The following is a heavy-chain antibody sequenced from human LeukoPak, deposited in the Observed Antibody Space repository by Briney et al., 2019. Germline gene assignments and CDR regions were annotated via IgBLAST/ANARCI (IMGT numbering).Heavy chain of an antibody. Sequence: PSETLSLTCTVSGGSISHYYWSWIRQPPGKGLEWIGYIYYSGSTNYNPSLKSRVTISVDTSKNQFSLKLSSVTAADTAVYYCARGITVTSYYYYYYYMDVWGKGTTVTVSS. CDR3: ARGITVTSYYYYYYYMDV. D-gene: IGHD1-14*01. CDR1: GGSISHYY. CDR2: IYYSGST. V-gene: IGHV4-59*01. J-gene: IGHJ6*03.